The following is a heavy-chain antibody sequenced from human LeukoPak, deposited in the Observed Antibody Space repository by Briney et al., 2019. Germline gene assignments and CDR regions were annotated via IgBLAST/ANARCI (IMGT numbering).Heavy chain of an antibody. CDR3: TRHQSDAFEI. CDR2: IYGGGGT. V-gene: IGHV3-53*01. J-gene: IGHJ3*02. Sequence: HPGGSLRLSCAASGITVSSYYMSWVRQAPGKGLEWVSVIYGGGGTYYADSAKGRFAISRDNSKNTLYLQISSLRAEDTAIYYCTRHQSDAFEIWGQGTMVTVSS. CDR1: GITVSSYY.